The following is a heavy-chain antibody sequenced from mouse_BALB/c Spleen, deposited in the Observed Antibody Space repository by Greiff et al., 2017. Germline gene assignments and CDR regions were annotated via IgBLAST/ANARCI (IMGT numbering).Heavy chain of an antibody. CDR3: ARNRITTVPYYAMDY. V-gene: IGHV1S137*01. CDR2: ISTYYGDA. CDR1: GYTFTDYA. J-gene: IGHJ4*01. Sequence: VQVVESGAELVRPGVSVKISCKGSGYTFTDYAMHWVKQSHAKSLEWIGVISTYYGDASYNQKFKGKATMTVDKSSSTAYMELARLTSEDSAIYYCARNRITTVPYYAMDYWGQGTSVTVSS. D-gene: IGHD1-1*01.